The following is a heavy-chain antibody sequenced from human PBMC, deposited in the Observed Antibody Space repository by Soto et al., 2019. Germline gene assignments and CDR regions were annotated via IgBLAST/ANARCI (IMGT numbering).Heavy chain of an antibody. J-gene: IGHJ6*02. CDR1: GYSFTSHW. Sequence: GESLKISCNGSGYSFTSHWIGWVRQMPGKGLEWMGIIYPGDSDTRYSPSFQGQVTISADKSISTAYLQWSSLKASDTAMYYCARTAAAGKNYYGVDVWGQGTTVTVSS. D-gene: IGHD6-13*01. CDR3: ARTAAAGKNYYGVDV. V-gene: IGHV5-51*01. CDR2: IYPGDSDT.